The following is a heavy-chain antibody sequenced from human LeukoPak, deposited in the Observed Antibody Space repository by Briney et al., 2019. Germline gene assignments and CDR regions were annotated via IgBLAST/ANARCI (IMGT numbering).Heavy chain of an antibody. CDR1: GFSFDDYA. V-gene: IGHV3-9*01. Sequence: GGSLRLSCAASGFSFDDYAMHWVRQAPGKGLEWVSGIGYNTGVIDYADSVKGRFTISRDNDKSSLYLQMNSLRGEDTAVYFCARVGGSWELILWGQGTLVTVS. CDR2: IGYNTGVI. D-gene: IGHD2-15*01. CDR3: ARVGGSWELIL. J-gene: IGHJ4*02.